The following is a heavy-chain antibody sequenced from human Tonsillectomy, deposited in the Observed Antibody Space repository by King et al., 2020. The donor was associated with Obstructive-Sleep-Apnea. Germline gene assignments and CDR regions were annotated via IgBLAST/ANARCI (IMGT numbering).Heavy chain of an antibody. J-gene: IGHJ4*02. V-gene: IGHV4-39*07. CDR2: IYYSGST. Sequence: LQLQESGPGLVKPSETLSLSCTVSGGSITSSRYYWGWIRQPPGKGLEWIGNIYYSGSTHYSPSLQSRVTISVDTSKNQFSLRLTSVTAADTAVYYCARGRDLVVVVYDEPACFDYWGQGTLVTVSS. CDR1: GGSITSSRYY. D-gene: IGHD2-8*01. CDR3: ARGRDLVVVVYDEPACFDY.